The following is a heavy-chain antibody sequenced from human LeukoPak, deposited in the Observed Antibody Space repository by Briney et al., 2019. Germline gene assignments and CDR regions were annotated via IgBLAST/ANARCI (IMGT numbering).Heavy chain of an antibody. V-gene: IGHV3-48*03. CDR3: ARSGDRYSSSWYASWFDP. CDR1: GFTFSTYE. CDR2: ISSSGSTI. Sequence: GGSLRLSCAASGFTFSTYEMNWVRQAPGKGLGWVSYISSSGSTIYYADSVKGRFTISRDNAKNSLYLQMNSLRAEDTAVYYCARSGDRYSSSWYASWFDPWGQGTLVTVSS. J-gene: IGHJ5*02. D-gene: IGHD6-13*01.